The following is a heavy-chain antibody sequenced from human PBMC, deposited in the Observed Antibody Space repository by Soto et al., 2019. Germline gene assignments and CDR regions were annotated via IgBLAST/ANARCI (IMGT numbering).Heavy chain of an antibody. Sequence: ASVKVSCKASGYTFTSYDINWVRQATGQGLGWMGWMNPNSGNTGYAQKFQGRVTMTRNTSISTAYMELSSLRSEDTAVYYCARAKHRITIFGVVIFGWFDPWGQGTLVTVSS. D-gene: IGHD3-3*01. CDR3: ARAKHRITIFGVVIFGWFDP. J-gene: IGHJ5*02. CDR1: GYTFTSYD. CDR2: MNPNSGNT. V-gene: IGHV1-8*01.